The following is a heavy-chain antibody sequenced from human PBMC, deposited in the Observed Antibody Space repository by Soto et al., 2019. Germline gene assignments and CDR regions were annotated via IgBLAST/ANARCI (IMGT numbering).Heavy chain of an antibody. J-gene: IGHJ4*02. Sequence: KSGPTLVNPTQTLTLTCTFSGFSLSTFGMGVGWIRQPPGKALEWLALIYWNDDKRYSPSLNSRLTIAKDTSKNLVVLTMTNVDPVDAATYYCVNSPDRSPSDYWGQGTLVTVSS. CDR1: GFSLSTFGMG. V-gene: IGHV2-5*01. CDR2: IYWNDDK. CDR3: VNSPDRSPSDY.